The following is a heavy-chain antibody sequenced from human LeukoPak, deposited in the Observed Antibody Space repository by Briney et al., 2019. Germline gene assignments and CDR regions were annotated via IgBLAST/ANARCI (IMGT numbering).Heavy chain of an antibody. CDR3: ARDFGAANYYYGMDV. J-gene: IGHJ6*02. CDR1: GFTFSSYA. Sequence: GGSLRLSCAASGFTFSSYAMHWVRQAPGKGLEWVAVISYDGSNKYYADSVKGRFTISRDNSKNMLYLQMNSLRAEDTAVYYCARDFGAANYYYGMDVWGQGTTVTVSS. V-gene: IGHV3-30*04. CDR2: ISYDGSNK. D-gene: IGHD3-10*01.